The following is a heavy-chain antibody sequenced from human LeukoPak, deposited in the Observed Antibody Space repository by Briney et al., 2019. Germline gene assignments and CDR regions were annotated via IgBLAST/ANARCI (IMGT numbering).Heavy chain of an antibody. CDR3: ARHSRSVDYGSGSYTWDY. Sequence: PSETLSLTCSVSGGSISSIVYYWGWIRQHPGKGLEWIVTIYYSGSTYYNLSLKSRLTISVDTSRKQFSLKLSSVTAADTAVYYCARHSRSVDYGSGSYTWDYWGQGTLVTVSS. CDR2: IYYSGST. D-gene: IGHD3-10*01. J-gene: IGHJ4*02. CDR1: GGSISSIVYY. V-gene: IGHV4-39*01.